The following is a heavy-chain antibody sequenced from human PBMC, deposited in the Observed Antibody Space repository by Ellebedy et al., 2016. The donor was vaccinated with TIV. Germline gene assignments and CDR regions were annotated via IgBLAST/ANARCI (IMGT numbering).Heavy chain of an antibody. J-gene: IGHJ4*02. CDR2: ISYDGKNK. Sequence: GGSLRLSCAASGFIFSSFAMFWVRQAPGKGLEGVAVISYDGKNKFYADSVKGRFSLSRDTSQNTVFLQMDSLTTEDTAVYYCARGPSASAYLDSWGQGALVIVSS. V-gene: IGHV3-30*04. CDR3: ARGPSASAYLDS. CDR1: GFIFSSFA.